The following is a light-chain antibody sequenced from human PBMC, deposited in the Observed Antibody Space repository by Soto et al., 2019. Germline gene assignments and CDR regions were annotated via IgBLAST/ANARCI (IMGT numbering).Light chain of an antibody. CDR2: WAS. CDR3: QQYYSPPLT. J-gene: IGKJ1*01. Sequence: DIVMTQSPDSLAVSLGERATINCKSSQSVLYSSNNKNYLAWYQQKPGQPPKLLIYWASTRESGVPDRFSGSGSGKDFTLTISSLQAEDVAVYYCQQYYSPPLTFGQGTKVEIK. CDR1: QSVLYSSNNKNY. V-gene: IGKV4-1*01.